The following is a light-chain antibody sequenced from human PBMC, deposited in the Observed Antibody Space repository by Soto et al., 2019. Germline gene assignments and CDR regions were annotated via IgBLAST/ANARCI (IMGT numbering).Light chain of an antibody. Sequence: EIVMTQSPATLSVSPGERATLSCRASQSVSSNLAWYQQKPGQAPRLLIYGASTRATGIPARFSGSGSGTEFPLTISSLQSEDFAVYYCQQYNNWPPTFDQGTKVEIK. CDR2: GAS. V-gene: IGKV3-15*01. CDR3: QQYNNWPPT. CDR1: QSVSSN. J-gene: IGKJ1*01.